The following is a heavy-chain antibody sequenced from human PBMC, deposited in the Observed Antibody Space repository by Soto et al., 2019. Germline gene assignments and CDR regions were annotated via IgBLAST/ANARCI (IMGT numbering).Heavy chain of an antibody. D-gene: IGHD3-3*01. CDR1: GFTFSTFA. Sequence: GGSLRLSCAASGFTFSTFAMSWVRQAPGKGLEWVSALSGSGGSTYYADSVKGRFIISRDNSKNTLFLQMSSLRAEDTAVYYCAKGDRGFFDYYYGMDVWGQGTTVTVSS. V-gene: IGHV3-23*01. CDR2: LSGSGGST. CDR3: AKGDRGFFDYYYGMDV. J-gene: IGHJ6*02.